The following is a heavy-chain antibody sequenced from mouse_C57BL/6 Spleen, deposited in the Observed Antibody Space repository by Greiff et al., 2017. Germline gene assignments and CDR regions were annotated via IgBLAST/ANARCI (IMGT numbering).Heavy chain of an antibody. D-gene: IGHD1-1*01. Sequence: EVKLMESGGGLVQPGGSLSLSCAASGFTFTDYYMSWVRQPPGKALEWLGFIRNKANGYTTEYSASVKGRFTISRDNSQSSLYLQMKALRAEDSATYYGARNYYGSSLWYFDVWGTGTTVTVSS. CDR2: IRNKANGYTT. J-gene: IGHJ1*03. V-gene: IGHV7-3*01. CDR1: GFTFTDYY. CDR3: ARNYYGSSLWYFDV.